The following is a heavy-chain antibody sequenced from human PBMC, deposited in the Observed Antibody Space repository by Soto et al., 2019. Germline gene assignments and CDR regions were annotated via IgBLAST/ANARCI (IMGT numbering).Heavy chain of an antibody. CDR2: IYYSGST. V-gene: IGHV4-31*03. J-gene: IGHJ4*02. D-gene: IGHD3-3*01. Sequence: QVQLQESGPGLVKPSQTLSLTCTVSGGSISSGGYHWSWIRQHPGKGLEWIGYIYYSGSTYYNPSLKSRVTISVDTSKNQFSLKLSSVTAADTAVYYCARGTIFGVVIMDYWGQGTLVTVSS. CDR1: GGSISSGGYH. CDR3: ARGTIFGVVIMDY.